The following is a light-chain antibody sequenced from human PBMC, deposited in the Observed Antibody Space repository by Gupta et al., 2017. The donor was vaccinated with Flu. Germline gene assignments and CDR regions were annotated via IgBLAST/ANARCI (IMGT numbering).Light chain of an antibody. J-gene: IGKJ4*01. V-gene: IGKV1-17*01. CDR2: SAS. CDR1: QGIRSD. CDR3: VQHNTYPLT. Sequence: DIQMTQSPPSLSASVGDRVTITCRASQGIRSDLGWLQQKPGEVPKRLIYSASILPSGVPSRFSGSGYGTEFTLTISSLQPEDFATYYCVQHNTYPLTFGGGTKVEIK.